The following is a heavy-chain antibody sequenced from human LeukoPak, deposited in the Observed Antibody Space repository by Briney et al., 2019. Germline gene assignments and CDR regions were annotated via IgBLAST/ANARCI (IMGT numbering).Heavy chain of an antibody. V-gene: IGHV4-61*01. J-gene: IGHJ3*02. D-gene: IGHD3-10*01. Sequence: SETLSLTCTVSGGSVSSGSYYWSWIRQPPGKGLEWIGYIYYSGSTNYNPSLKSRVTISVDTSKNQFSLKLSSVTAADTAVYYCASHYFDDTFDIWGRGTVVTVSS. CDR2: IYYSGST. CDR1: GGSVSSGSYY. CDR3: ASHYFDDTFDI.